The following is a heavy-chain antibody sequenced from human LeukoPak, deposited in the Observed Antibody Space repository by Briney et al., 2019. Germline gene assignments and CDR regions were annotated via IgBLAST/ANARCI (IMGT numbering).Heavy chain of an antibody. J-gene: IGHJ3*02. V-gene: IGHV4-59*11. CDR1: RGSISSHY. CDR2: IHDSGTA. CDR3: AKGKQQLAYDSFDI. D-gene: IGHD6-13*01. Sequence: SEPLSLTFTVSRGSISSHYWGWIRRPPGKGLEWIGNIHDSGTANYSPSLKSRVTISLDTSKNNFSLKLTSVTAADTAIYYCAKGKQQLAYDSFDIWGQGTMVTVSS.